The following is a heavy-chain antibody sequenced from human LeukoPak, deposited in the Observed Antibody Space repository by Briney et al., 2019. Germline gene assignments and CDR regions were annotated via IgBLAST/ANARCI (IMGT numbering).Heavy chain of an antibody. Sequence: SQTLSLTCTVSGGSISSGGYYWSWIRQHPGKGLEWIGYIYYSGSTYYNPSLKSRVTISVDTSKNQFSLKLSSVTAADTAVYYCAREGHSYGHGNFDYWGQGTLVTVSS. CDR2: IYYSGST. J-gene: IGHJ4*02. D-gene: IGHD5-18*01. CDR1: GGSISSGGYY. V-gene: IGHV4-31*03. CDR3: AREGHSYGHGNFDY.